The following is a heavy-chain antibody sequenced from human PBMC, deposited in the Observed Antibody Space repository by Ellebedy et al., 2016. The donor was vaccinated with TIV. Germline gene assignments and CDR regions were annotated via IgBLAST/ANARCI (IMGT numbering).Heavy chain of an antibody. CDR3: ARATAGFDY. D-gene: IGHD1-1*01. CDR1: GFTFSSYD. CDR2: IGTAGDT. J-gene: IGHJ4*02. V-gene: IGHV3-13*01. Sequence: PGESLKISCAASGFTFSSYDMHWVRQATGRGLEWVSGIGTAGDTYYPGSVKGRFTISRENAKNSLYLQMNSLRAEDTAVYYCARATAGFDYWGQGTLVTVSS.